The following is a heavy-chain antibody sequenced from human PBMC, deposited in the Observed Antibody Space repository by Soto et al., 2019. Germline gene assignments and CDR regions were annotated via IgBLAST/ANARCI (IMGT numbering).Heavy chain of an antibody. Sequence: QVQLQESGPGLVKPSQTLSLTCTVSGGSISSGGYYWSLIRQHPGKGLEWIGYIYYSGSTYYNPYLKSRVTLSVDTSKNQFSLKLSSVTAADTAVYYCARLTWVAATGFDYWGQGTLVTVSS. V-gene: IGHV4-31*03. J-gene: IGHJ4*02. CDR1: GGSISSGGYY. CDR3: ARLTWVAATGFDY. D-gene: IGHD2-15*01. CDR2: IYYSGST.